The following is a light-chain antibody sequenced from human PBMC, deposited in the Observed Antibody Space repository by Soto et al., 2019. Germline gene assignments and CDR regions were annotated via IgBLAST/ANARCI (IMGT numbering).Light chain of an antibody. J-gene: IGKJ2*01. CDR1: QSVGSN. CDR3: QQYGSSPNT. Sequence: IVVTQSPATLSVSPGERVTLSCRASQSVGSNLAWYQQRPGQAPRLLIYDASTRATGIPDRFSGSGSGTEFTLTISSLQSEDFAVYYCQQYGSSPNTFGQGTKLEVK. V-gene: IGKV3-15*01. CDR2: DAS.